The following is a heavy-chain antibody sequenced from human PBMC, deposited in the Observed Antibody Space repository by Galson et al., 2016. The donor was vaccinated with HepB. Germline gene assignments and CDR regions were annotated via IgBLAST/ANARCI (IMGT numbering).Heavy chain of an antibody. J-gene: IGHJ4*02. Sequence: SETLSLTCAVSGGSLSTNNWWCWVRQPPGKGLEWIGQIHHTGLSYFTPSLKSRVTMSLDKSSNQVSLKLSSVTAADTAVYYCAREAPADYFDYWGRGTLVTVSS. D-gene: IGHD6-13*01. CDR2: IHHTGLS. CDR1: GGSLSTNNW. V-gene: IGHV4-4*02. CDR3: AREAPADYFDY.